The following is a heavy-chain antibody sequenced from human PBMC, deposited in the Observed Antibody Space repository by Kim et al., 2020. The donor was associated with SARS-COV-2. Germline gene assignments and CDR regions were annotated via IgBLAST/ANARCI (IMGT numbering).Heavy chain of an antibody. J-gene: IGHJ5*02. CDR1: SGSISSSSYY. Sequence: SETLSLTCTVSSGSISSSSYYWGWIRQPPGKGLEWIGSIYYSGSTYYNPSLKSRVTMSVYMSENQFSLTLTSVTAADTAVCYCVRVNAYCSGGSCAGWFDPWGQGTLVTVSS. D-gene: IGHD2-15*01. CDR2: IYYSGST. CDR3: VRVNAYCSGGSCAGWFDP. V-gene: IGHV4-39*07.